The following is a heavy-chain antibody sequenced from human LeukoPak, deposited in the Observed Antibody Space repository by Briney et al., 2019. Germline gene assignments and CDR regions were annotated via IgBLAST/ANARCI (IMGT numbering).Heavy chain of an antibody. CDR2: IYSDGST. V-gene: IGHV3-53*01. CDR3: ARVSRGPHPYYYDSSGYMDY. CDR1: GFTVSSNY. Sequence: GGSLRLSCAASGFTVSSNYMSWVRQAPGKGLEWVSVIYSDGSTYYADSVKGRFTISRDNSKNTLYLQMNSRRAEDTAVYYCARVSRGPHPYYYDSSGYMDYWGQGTLVTVSS. J-gene: IGHJ4*02. D-gene: IGHD3-22*01.